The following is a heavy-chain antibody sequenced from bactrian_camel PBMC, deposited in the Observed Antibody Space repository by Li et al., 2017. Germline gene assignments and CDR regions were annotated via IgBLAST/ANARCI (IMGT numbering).Heavy chain of an antibody. CDR1: GFDYSRTC. CDR3: QTYVVYCPSYNTRCEGTS. J-gene: IGHJ4*01. V-gene: IGHV3S53*01. Sequence: HVQLVESGGGSVQAGGSLKLACTGSGFDYSRTCTGWFRQTVGKEREGVAAFDSNGSASVADSVKGRFAISQDSAKSTLYLQMNSLKPEDTAMYHCQTYVVYCPSYNTRCEGTSWGQGTQVTVS. CDR2: FDSNGSA. D-gene: IGHD3*01.